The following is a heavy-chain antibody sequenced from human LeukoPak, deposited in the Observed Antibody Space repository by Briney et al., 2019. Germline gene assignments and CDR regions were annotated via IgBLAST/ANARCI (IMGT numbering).Heavy chain of an antibody. J-gene: IGHJ6*01. CDR2: IKHSGST. CDR3: ARWRLVYYGSGSYSTYGMDV. D-gene: IGHD3-10*01. V-gene: IGHV4-34*01. Sequence: SETLSLNCAVYSGSFSGYHWSWIRQPPGKGLEWIGEIKHSGSTNYNPSLKSRVTISVDTSKNQFSLKLTSVTAADTAVYYCARWRLVYYGSGSYSTYGMDVWGKGTTVTVSS. CDR1: SGSFSGYH.